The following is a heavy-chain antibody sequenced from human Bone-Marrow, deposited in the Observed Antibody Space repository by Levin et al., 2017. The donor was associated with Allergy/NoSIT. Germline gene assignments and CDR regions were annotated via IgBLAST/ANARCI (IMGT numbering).Heavy chain of an antibody. D-gene: IGHD3-10*01. CDR2: INPDGSVI. CDR3: VRDPSSERGMNDALDR. V-gene: IGHV3-74*01. CDR1: GFTLSSYW. Sequence: PGGSLRLSCAASGFTLSSYWMHWVRQAPGRGLMCVSRINPDGSVIYYADPVKGRFTISRDTAKNTLYLQMNSLRAEDTPVYYCVRDPSSERGMNDALDRWGQGTLVTVSS. J-gene: IGHJ3*02.